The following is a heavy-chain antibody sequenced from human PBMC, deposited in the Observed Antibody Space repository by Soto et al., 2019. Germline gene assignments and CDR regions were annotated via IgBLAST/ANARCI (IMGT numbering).Heavy chain of an antibody. CDR1: GYSFSTYG. CDR2: LNTGDGNT. Sequence: QVLLVQSGAEVKKPGASVKVSCKASGYSFSTYGVSWVRQAPGQGLEWMGWLNTGDGNTAYAQKLQGRITLTTDTSTTTAYMELRSLRSDDTAIYYCARGDNYGSARDGFDHWGQGTLVTVSS. J-gene: IGHJ4*02. D-gene: IGHD3-10*01. V-gene: IGHV1-18*04. CDR3: ARGDNYGSARDGFDH.